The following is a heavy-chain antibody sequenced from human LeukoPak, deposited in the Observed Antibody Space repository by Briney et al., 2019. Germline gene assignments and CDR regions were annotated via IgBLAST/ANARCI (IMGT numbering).Heavy chain of an antibody. D-gene: IGHD1-26*01. CDR1: GFTVSSNY. CDR2: IYSGGST. V-gene: IGHV3-66*01. Sequence: GGSLRLSCAASGFTVSSNYMSWVRQAPGKGLEWVSVIYSGGSTYYADSVKGRFTISRDNSKNTLYLQLNSLRAEDTAVYYCARDRSGTLGPWGQGTLVTVSS. CDR3: ARDRSGTLGP. J-gene: IGHJ5*02.